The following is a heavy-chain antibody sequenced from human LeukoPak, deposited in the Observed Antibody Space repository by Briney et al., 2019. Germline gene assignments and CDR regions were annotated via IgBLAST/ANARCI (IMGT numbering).Heavy chain of an antibody. Sequence: SVKVSCKSSGGTFSSYAIIWVRQAPGQGLEWMGGIIPIFGTANYAQKFQGRVTITADESTSTAYMELSSLRSEDTAVYYCARVVAKGMATIRLYFDYWGQGTLVTVSS. CDR1: GGTFSSYA. V-gene: IGHV1-69*01. CDR2: IIPIFGTA. J-gene: IGHJ4*02. CDR3: ARVVAKGMATIRLYFDY. D-gene: IGHD5-24*01.